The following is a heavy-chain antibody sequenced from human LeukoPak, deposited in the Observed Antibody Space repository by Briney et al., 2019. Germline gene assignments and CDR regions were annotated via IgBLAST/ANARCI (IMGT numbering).Heavy chain of an antibody. CDR3: ARIVPSPGAANYFDY. CDR2: INANSGGT. CDR1: GYTFTGYY. J-gene: IGHJ4*02. D-gene: IGHD2-2*01. V-gene: IGHV1-2*02. Sequence: XCKASGYTFTGYYMHWVRQAPGQGLEWMGWINANSGGTNYAQKFKGRVTMTRDTSMSTAYMELSRLRSDDTAVYYCARIVPSPGAANYFDYWGQGTLVTVSS.